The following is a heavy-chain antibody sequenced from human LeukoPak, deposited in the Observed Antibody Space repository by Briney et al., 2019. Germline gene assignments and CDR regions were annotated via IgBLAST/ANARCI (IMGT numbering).Heavy chain of an antibody. V-gene: IGHV1-18*01. CDR3: ARVKRIAARPPIDY. D-gene: IGHD6-6*01. J-gene: IGHJ4*02. Sequence: ASVKVSCKASGYTFTSYGISWARQAPGQGLEWMGWISAYNGNTNYAQKLQGRVTMTTDTSTSTAYMELRSLRSDDTAVYYCARVKRIAARPPIDYWGQGTLVTVSS. CDR1: GYTFTSYG. CDR2: ISAYNGNT.